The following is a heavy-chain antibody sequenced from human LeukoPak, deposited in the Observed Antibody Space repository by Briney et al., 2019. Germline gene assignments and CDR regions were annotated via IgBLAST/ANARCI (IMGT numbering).Heavy chain of an antibody. CDR3: ARESLTWLQSRTSWFDP. V-gene: IGHV4-39*07. J-gene: IGHJ5*02. CDR1: GGSISSSSYY. D-gene: IGHD5-24*01. Sequence: SETLSLTCTVSGGSISSSSYYWGWIRQPPGKGLEWIVEINHSGSTNYNPSLKSRVTISVDTSKNQFSLKLSSVTAADTAVYYCARESLTWLQSRTSWFDPWGQGTLVTVSS. CDR2: INHSGST.